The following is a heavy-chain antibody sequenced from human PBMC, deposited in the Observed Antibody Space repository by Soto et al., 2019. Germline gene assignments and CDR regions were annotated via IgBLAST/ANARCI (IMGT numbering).Heavy chain of an antibody. CDR1: GYTFISYA. CDR2: INAGNGNT. D-gene: IGHD5-18*01. CDR3: AKGYSYGNNKFDY. J-gene: IGHJ4*02. V-gene: IGHV1-3*01. Sequence: ASVKVSCKASGYTFISYAIHWVRQAPGQGLEWMGWINAGNGNTKNSQKFQGRVTITRDTSASTAYMELSSLRSEDTAVYYCAKGYSYGNNKFDYWGQGTLVTVSS.